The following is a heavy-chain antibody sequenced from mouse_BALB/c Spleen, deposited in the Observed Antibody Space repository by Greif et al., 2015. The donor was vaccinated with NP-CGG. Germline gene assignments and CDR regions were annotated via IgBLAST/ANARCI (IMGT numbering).Heavy chain of an antibody. V-gene: IGHV1-80*01. Sequence: VKLVESGAELVRPGSSVKISCKASGYAFSSYWMNWVKQRPGQGLEWIGQIYPGDGDTNYNGKFKGKATLTADKSSSTAYMQLSSLTSEDSAVYFCARGYDYDGFAYWGQGTLVTVSA. CDR1: GYAFSSYW. D-gene: IGHD2-4*01. CDR2: IYPGDGDT. J-gene: IGHJ3*01. CDR3: ARGYDYDGFAY.